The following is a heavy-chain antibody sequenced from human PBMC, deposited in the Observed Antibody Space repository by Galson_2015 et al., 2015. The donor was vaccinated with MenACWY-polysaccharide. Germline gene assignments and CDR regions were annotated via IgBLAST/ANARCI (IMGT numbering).Heavy chain of an antibody. CDR1: GASISNYY. V-gene: IGHV4-59*01. CDR2: IHYSGDT. D-gene: IGHD3-10*01. CDR3: ARIGGMNRGNYYNFGWFDS. Sequence: ETLSLTCTVSGASISNYYWTWIRQSPGKGLEWIGWIHYSGDTKYSPSLTSRVTLSVDTSENQFSLKLSSVTTADTAVYYCARIGGMNRGNYYNFGWFDSWGQGTLVSVSS. J-gene: IGHJ5*01.